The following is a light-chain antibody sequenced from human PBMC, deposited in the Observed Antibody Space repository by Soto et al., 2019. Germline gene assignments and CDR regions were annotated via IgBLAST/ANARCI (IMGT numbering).Light chain of an antibody. V-gene: IGKV3-15*01. J-gene: IGKJ4*01. CDR3: QQYKNWPPLT. CDR1: QSVGSA. CDR2: GAS. Sequence: EIVMTQSPATLSVSPGETATLSCRASQSVGSAVAWYRHKPGQAPRLLIVGASIRATGVPGRFSGGGSGTEFTLTISSLQSEDFAVYFCQQYKNWPPLTFGGGTTVEIK.